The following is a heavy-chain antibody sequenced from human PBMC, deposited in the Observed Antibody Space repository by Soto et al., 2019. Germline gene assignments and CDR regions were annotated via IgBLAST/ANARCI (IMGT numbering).Heavy chain of an antibody. D-gene: IGHD2-15*01. CDR2: MNPNSGNT. CDR3: ARAPDHIAVVVAATFNWFDP. J-gene: IGHJ5*02. Sequence: QVQLVQSGAEVKKPGASVKVSCKASGYTFTSYDINWVRQATGQGLEWMGWMNPNSGNTGYAQKFQGRVTMTRNTSISTAYMELSSLRSEDTAVYYCARAPDHIAVVVAATFNWFDPWGQGTLVTVSS. V-gene: IGHV1-8*01. CDR1: GYTFTSYD.